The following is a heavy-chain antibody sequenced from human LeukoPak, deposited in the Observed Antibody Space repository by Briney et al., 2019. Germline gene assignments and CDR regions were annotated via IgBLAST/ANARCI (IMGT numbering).Heavy chain of an antibody. J-gene: IGHJ4*02. V-gene: IGHV3-48*04. CDR2: INSSSSTI. CDR3: AREVECSSTSCYGGVSFDY. CDR1: GFTFSSYS. D-gene: IGHD2-2*01. Sequence: GGSLRLSCAASGFTFSSYSMNWVRQAPGKGLEWVSSINSSSSTIYYADSVKGRFTISRDNAKNSLYLQMNSLRAEDTAVYYCAREVECSSTSCYGGVSFDYWGQGTLVTVSS.